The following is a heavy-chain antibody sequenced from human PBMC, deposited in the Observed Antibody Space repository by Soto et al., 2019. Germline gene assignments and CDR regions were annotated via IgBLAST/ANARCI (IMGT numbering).Heavy chain of an antibody. D-gene: IGHD3-3*01. CDR2: INAGNGNT. CDR3: ARERYDFWSGYYFDY. J-gene: IGHJ4*02. Sequence: ASVKVSRKASGYTFTSYAMHWVRQAPGQRLEWMGWINAGNGNTKYSQKFQGRVTITRDTSASAAYMELSSLRSEDTAVYYCARERYDFWSGYYFDYWGQGTLVTVSS. V-gene: IGHV1-3*01. CDR1: GYTFTSYA.